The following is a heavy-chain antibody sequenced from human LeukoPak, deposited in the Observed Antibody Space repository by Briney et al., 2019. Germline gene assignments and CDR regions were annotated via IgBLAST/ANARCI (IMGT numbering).Heavy chain of an antibody. J-gene: IGHJ4*02. CDR1: GFTFSSYA. CDR2: ISSNGATT. V-gene: IGHV3-64*05. Sequence: PGGSLRLSCSASGFTFSSYAMHWFRQAPGKGLEYVSAISSNGATTYYADSVKGRFTISRDNSENTLYFQMSSLRPEDTAVYYCVKIVMAGGYFDYWGQGTLVTVSS. D-gene: IGHD3-16*01. CDR3: VKIVMAGGYFDY.